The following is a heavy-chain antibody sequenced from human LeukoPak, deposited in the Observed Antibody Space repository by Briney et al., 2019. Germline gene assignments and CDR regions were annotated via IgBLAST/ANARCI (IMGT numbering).Heavy chain of an antibody. D-gene: IGHD2-2*01. CDR1: GFTFSSYG. CDR3: AKIRSNLGYCSSTSCRGYAFYI. J-gene: IGHJ3*02. Sequence: GGSLRLSCAASGFTFSSYGMHWVRQAPGKGLEWVAFIRYDGSNKYYADSVKARFTISRDNSKNTLYLQMNSLRAEDTAVYYCAKIRSNLGYCSSTSCRGYAFYIWGQVTMVTVSS. CDR2: IRYDGSNK. V-gene: IGHV3-30*02.